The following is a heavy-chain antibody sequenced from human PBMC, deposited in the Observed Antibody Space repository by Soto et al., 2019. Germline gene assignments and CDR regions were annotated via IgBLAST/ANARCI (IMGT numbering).Heavy chain of an antibody. Sequence: WEARSSTVAAFGGSSGGYHWGGLRQPPGKGVEWIGEINHSGSTNYNPSLKSRVTISVDTSKNQFSLKLSSVTAADTAVYYCVGIAAAGFDYWGQGTLVTVSS. CDR1: GGSSGGYH. V-gene: IGHV4-34*01. D-gene: IGHD6-13*01. CDR2: INHSGST. J-gene: IGHJ4*02. CDR3: VGIAAAGFDY.